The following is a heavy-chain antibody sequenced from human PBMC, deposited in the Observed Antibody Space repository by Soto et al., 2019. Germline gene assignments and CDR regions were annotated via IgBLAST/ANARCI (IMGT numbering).Heavy chain of an antibody. V-gene: IGHV4-39*01. J-gene: IGHJ5*01. CDR2: IYYSGST. CDR1: GGSISSSSYY. Sequence: SETLSLTCTVSGGSISSSSYYWGWIRQPPGKGLEWIGSIYYSGSTYYNPSLKSRVTISVDTSKNQFSLKLSSVTAADTAVQRCARSIDSWGQGTLVTVSS. CDR3: ARSIDS.